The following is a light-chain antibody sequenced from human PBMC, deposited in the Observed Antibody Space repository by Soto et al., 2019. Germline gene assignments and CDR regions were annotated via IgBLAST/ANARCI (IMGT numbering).Light chain of an antibody. Sequence: QSVLTQPPSASGTPGQRVTISCSGSSSNIGSNTVNWYQQLPGTAPKLHIYNNNQRPSGVPDRFSGSKSGTPASLAISGLQSEDEADYYCAAWDDSLNGLVFGTGTKVTVL. J-gene: IGLJ1*01. CDR3: AAWDDSLNGLV. CDR2: NNN. V-gene: IGLV1-44*01. CDR1: SSNIGSNT.